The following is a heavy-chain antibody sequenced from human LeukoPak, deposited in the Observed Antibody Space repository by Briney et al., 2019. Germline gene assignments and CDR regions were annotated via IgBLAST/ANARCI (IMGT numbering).Heavy chain of an antibody. Sequence: SETLSLTCTVSGYSISSGYLWGWIRQTPGKGLEWIGYMYYSGSTNYNPSLKSRVTISVDTPKNQFSLKLSSVTAADTAVYYCASGYSSHDAFDIWGQGTMVTVSS. CDR2: MYYSGST. CDR1: GYSISSGYL. J-gene: IGHJ3*02. D-gene: IGHD6-13*01. V-gene: IGHV4-38-2*02. CDR3: ASGYSSHDAFDI.